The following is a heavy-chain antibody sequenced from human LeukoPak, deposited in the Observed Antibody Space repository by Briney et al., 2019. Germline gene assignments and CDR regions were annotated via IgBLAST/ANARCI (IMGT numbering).Heavy chain of an antibody. CDR3: ARPDYHSSASYYGPFDY. CDR2: IHYSGST. D-gene: IGHD3-22*01. CDR1: GGSISSVSYY. J-gene: IGHJ4*02. Sequence: NPSETLSLTCTVSGGSISSVSYYWGWIRQPPGKGLERIGSIHYSGSTYYNPSLKSRVTISVDTSKNHFSLTLTSVTAADTAVYFCARPDYHSSASYYGPFDYWGQGSLVTVSS. V-gene: IGHV4-39*02.